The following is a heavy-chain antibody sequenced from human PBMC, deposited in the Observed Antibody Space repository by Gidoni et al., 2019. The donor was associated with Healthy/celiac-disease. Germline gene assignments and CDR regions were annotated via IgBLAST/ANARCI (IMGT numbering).Heavy chain of an antibody. CDR1: GGSFSGYY. Sequence: QVQLQQWGAGLLKPSETLSLTCAVYGGSFSGYYWSWIRQPPGKGLEWIGEINHSGSTNYNPSLKSRVTISVDTSKNQFSLKLSSVTAADTAVYYCARGVRGYSSSWYYFDYWGQGTLVTVSS. J-gene: IGHJ4*02. D-gene: IGHD6-13*01. V-gene: IGHV4-34*01. CDR3: ARGVRGYSSSWYYFDY. CDR2: INHSGST.